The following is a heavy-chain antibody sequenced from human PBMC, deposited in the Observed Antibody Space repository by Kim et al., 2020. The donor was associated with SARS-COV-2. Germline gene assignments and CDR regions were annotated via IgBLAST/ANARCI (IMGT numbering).Heavy chain of an antibody. CDR2: INHSGST. J-gene: IGHJ4*02. CDR3: ASARYSGYDFGYFDY. D-gene: IGHD5-12*01. V-gene: IGHV4-34*01. CDR1: GGPFSGYY. Sequence: SETLSLTCAVFGGPFSGYYWSWIRQPPGKGLEWIGEINHSGSTNYNQSLKSRVTISVDTSKNQFSLKLSSVTAADTAVYYCASARYSGYDFGYFDYWGQGTLVTVSS.